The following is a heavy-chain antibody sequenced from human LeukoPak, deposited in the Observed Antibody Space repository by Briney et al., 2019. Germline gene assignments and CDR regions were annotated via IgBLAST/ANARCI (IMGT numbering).Heavy chain of an antibody. V-gene: IGHV4-59*01. CDR1: GGSISRSY. CDR3: ARGRHCKSTSCYSYDYYGMDV. Sequence: SETLSLTCTVSGGSISRSYWGWIRQSPGKGLEWIGDVHYNGNNDYNPSLKNRVSMSVDRSEKQFSLRLSSVTAADTAVYYCARGRHCKSTSCYSYDYYGMDVWGRGTTVIVSS. CDR2: VHYNGNN. D-gene: IGHD2-2*01. J-gene: IGHJ6*02.